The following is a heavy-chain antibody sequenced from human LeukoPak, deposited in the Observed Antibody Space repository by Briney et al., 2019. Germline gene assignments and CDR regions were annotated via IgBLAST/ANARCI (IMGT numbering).Heavy chain of an antibody. CDR1: GGSISSSSYY. J-gene: IGHJ6*03. V-gene: IGHV4-39*07. Sequence: SETLSLTCTVSGGSISSSSYYWGWIRQPPGKGLEWIGSIYYSGSTYYNPSLKSRVTISVDTSKNQFSLKLSSVTAADTAVYYCARDMVGATILYYYYYMDVWGKGTTVTVSS. D-gene: IGHD1-26*01. CDR2: IYYSGST. CDR3: ARDMVGATILYYYYYMDV.